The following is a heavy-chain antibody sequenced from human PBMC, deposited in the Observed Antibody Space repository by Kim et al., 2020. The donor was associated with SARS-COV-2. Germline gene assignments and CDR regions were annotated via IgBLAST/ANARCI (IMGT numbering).Heavy chain of an antibody. J-gene: IGHJ3*02. V-gene: IGHV3-30*01. Sequence: DSVKGRFTISRDNTESTLYLQMNSLRAEDTAVYYCARESITTAWGAFDIWGQGTMVTVSS. D-gene: IGHD3-3*01. CDR3: ARESITTAWGAFDI.